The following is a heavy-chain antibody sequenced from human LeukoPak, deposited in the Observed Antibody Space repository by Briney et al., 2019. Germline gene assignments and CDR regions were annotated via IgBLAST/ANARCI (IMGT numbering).Heavy chain of an antibody. V-gene: IGHV1-18*01. J-gene: IGHJ4*02. D-gene: IGHD3-16*02. CDR3: ARVSPYDYVWGTYRYLNPLDY. CDR1: GYIFNKYG. Sequence: ASVKVSCTASGYIFNKYGITWIRQAPGQGPEWIGWTSGYNADTSIAQKFQGSVILTSDTSTNTVFMELRSLRSDDTAVYYCARVSPYDYVWGTYRYLNPLDYWGQGTLVTVSS. CDR2: TSGYNADT.